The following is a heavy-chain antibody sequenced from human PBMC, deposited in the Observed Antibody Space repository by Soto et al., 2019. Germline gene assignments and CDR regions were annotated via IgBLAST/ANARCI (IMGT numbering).Heavy chain of an antibody. CDR3: ASGHGGLREHDYSNGNFDY. D-gene: IGHD4-4*01. V-gene: IGHV4-59*01. CDR2: IYYSGST. CDR1: GGSISSYY. Sequence: QVQLQESGPGLVKPSETLSLTCTVSGGSISSYYCSWIRQPPGKGLEWIGYIYYSGSTNYNPSLKSRVTISVDTSKNQFSLKLSSVTAADTAVYYCASGHGGLREHDYSNGNFDYWGQGTLVTVSS. J-gene: IGHJ4*02.